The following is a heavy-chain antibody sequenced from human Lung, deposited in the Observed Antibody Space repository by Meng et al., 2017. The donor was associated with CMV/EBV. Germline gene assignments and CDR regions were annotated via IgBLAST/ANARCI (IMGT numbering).Heavy chain of an antibody. CDR2: IIPILGIA. V-gene: IGHV1-69*02. J-gene: IGHJ4*02. D-gene: IGHD1-26*01. CDR1: GGTFSSYT. CDR3: ARVGYSGSYFTDH. Sequence: SXXVSXKASGGTFSSYTISWVRQAPGQGLDWMGRIIPILGIANYAQKFQGRVTITADKSTSTAYMELSSLRSEDTAVYYCARVGYSGSYFTDHLGQGTLVTVSS.